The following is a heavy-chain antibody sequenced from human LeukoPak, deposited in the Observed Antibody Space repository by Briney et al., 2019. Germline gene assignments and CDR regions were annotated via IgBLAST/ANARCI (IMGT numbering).Heavy chain of an antibody. CDR1: GFTFSSYG. Sequence: GGSLRLSCAASGFTFSSYGMHWVRQAPGKGLEWVAFIHFDGSTKYSADSVKGRFTISRDNSKNTLYLQMNSLRAEDTAVYYCAKDQCTRTSCDGYPGYWGQGSLVTVSS. V-gene: IGHV3-30*02. D-gene: IGHD2-2*01. CDR2: IHFDGSTK. CDR3: AKDQCTRTSCDGYPGY. J-gene: IGHJ4*02.